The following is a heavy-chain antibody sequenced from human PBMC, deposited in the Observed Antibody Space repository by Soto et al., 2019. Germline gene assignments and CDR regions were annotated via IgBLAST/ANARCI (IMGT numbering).Heavy chain of an antibody. CDR3: AKDDRDYGDYYYYGMDV. Sequence: QRLSCAASGFTVSTYYMNWVRQAPGKGLEWVSVIYSDGSTYYADSVKGRFTISRDNSKNTLYLQMNSLRAEDTAVYYCAKDDRDYGDYYYYGMDVWGQGTTVTAP. CDR2: IYSDGST. V-gene: IGHV3-53*01. D-gene: IGHD4-17*01. J-gene: IGHJ6*02. CDR1: GFTVSTYY.